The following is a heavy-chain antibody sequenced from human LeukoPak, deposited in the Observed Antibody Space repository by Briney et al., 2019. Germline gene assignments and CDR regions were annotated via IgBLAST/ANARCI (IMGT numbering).Heavy chain of an antibody. V-gene: IGHV3-21*01. Sequence: GGSLRLSCAASGFSFSSYSMNWVRQAPGKGLEWVSSISSSSSYIYYADSVKGRFTISRDNAKNSLYLQMNSLRAEDTAVYYCARAWSSYEDYWGQGTLVTVSS. D-gene: IGHD5-18*01. J-gene: IGHJ4*02. CDR2: ISSSSSYI. CDR3: ARAWSSYEDY. CDR1: GFSFSSYS.